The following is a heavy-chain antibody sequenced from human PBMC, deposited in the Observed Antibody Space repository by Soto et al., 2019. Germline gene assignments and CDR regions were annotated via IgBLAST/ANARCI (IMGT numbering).Heavy chain of an antibody. D-gene: IGHD6-13*01. J-gene: IGHJ6*02. CDR3: AAQGSIAAAGRYGMDV. V-gene: IGHV1-69*06. CDR1: GGTFSSYA. CDR2: IIPIFGTA. Sequence: SVKVSCKASGGTFSSYAISWVRQAPGQGLEWMGGIIPIFGTANYAQKFQGRVTITADKSTSTAYVELSSLRSEDTAVYYCAAQGSIAAAGRYGMDVWGQGTTVTVS.